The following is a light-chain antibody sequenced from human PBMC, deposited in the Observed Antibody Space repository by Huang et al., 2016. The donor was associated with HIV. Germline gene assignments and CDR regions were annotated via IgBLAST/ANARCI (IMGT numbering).Light chain of an antibody. CDR1: QSVSTW. CDR2: DAS. CDR3: QQYNSYPYT. Sequence: DIQMTQSPSTLSASVGDRVTITCRASQSVSTWLAWYQQKPGKAPKLLIYDASRLESGVSSRFSGSGSGTEFTLTISSLQPDNFATYYCQQYNSYPYTFGQGTKLEIK. J-gene: IGKJ2*01. V-gene: IGKV1-5*01.